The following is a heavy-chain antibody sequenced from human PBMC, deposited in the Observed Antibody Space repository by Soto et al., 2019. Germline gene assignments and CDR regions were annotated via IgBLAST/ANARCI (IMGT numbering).Heavy chain of an antibody. V-gene: IGHV3-48*01. D-gene: IGHD3-3*01. CDR3: ARDYNDFWSGYYLLRVEDNYYYYYMDV. CDR1: GFRFSDYS. Sequence: HPGGSLRLSCAASGFRFSDYSMSWVRQAPGRGLEWVSYISSSSFTIHYADSVEGRFAISRDNAKNSLYLQMNSLRAEDTAVYYCARDYNDFWSGYYLLRVEDNYYYYYMDVWGKGTTVTVSS. J-gene: IGHJ6*03. CDR2: ISSSSFTI.